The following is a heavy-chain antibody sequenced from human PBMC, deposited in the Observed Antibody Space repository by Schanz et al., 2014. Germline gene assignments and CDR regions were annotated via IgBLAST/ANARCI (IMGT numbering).Heavy chain of an antibody. CDR2: INTNTGNP. V-gene: IGHV7-4-1*02. J-gene: IGHJ6*02. CDR1: GYTFTGHH. Sequence: QVQLVQSGAEVKKPGASVKVSCKASGYTFTGHHMHWVRQAPGQGLEWMGWINTNTGNPTYAQGFTGRFVFSWDTSVSTAYLRISSVKADDTAVYYCARHSRGYPFYGMDAWGQGTTVTVSS. CDR3: ARHSRGYPFYGMDA. D-gene: IGHD5-12*01.